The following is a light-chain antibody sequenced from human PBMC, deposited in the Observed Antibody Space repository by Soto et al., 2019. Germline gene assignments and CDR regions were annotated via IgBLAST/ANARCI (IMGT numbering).Light chain of an antibody. CDR1: QSVSSSY. J-gene: IGKJ1*01. V-gene: IGKV3-20*01. CDR3: QQYGSSPGT. CDR2: GAS. Sequence: EIVLTQSPGTLSLSPGERATLSCRASQSVSSSYLAWYQQKPGQAPRLLIYGASSRATGIPDRFSGSGSGTDVTLTIRRLEREDFAVYYCQQYGSSPGTFGQGTKVEIK.